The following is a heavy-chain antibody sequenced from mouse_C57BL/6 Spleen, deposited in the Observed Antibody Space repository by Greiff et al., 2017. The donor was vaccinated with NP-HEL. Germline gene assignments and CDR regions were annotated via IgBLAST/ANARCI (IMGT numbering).Heavy chain of an antibody. CDR2: INPNNGGT. Sequence: VQLQQSGPELVKPGASVKISCKASGYTFTDYYMNWVKQSHGKSLEWIGDINPNNGGTSYNQKFKGKATLTVDKSSSTAYMELRSLTSEDSAVYYCARGGDGYLDYWGQGTTLTVSS. J-gene: IGHJ2*01. D-gene: IGHD2-3*01. CDR3: ARGGDGYLDY. V-gene: IGHV1-26*01. CDR1: GYTFTDYY.